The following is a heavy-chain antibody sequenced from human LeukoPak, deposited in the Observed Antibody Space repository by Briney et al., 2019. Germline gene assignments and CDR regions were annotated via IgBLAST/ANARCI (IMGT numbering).Heavy chain of an antibody. CDR1: GFTFDDYA. D-gene: IGHD3-10*01. CDR2: ISWNSGSI. V-gene: IGHV3-9*01. J-gene: IGHJ6*03. CDR3: ARDGSGLYYYYMDV. Sequence: PGGSLRLSCAASGFTFDDYAMHWVRQAPGKGLEGVSGISWNSGSIGYADSVKGRFTISRDNAKNSLYLQMNSLRAEDTAVYYCARDGSGLYYYYMDVWGKGTTVTVSS.